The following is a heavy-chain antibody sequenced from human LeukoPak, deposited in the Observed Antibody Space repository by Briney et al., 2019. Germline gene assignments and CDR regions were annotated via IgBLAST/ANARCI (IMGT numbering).Heavy chain of an antibody. CDR3: ASSGSYRFDY. Sequence: PGRSLRLSCEASGFTFRNYGMHWVRQAPGKGLEWVSHITASGTAMFYADSVKGRFTISRDNAKNSLYLQMNSLRDEDTAVYYCASSGSYRFDYWGQGTLVTVSS. CDR2: ITASGTAM. J-gene: IGHJ4*02. CDR1: GFTFRNYG. D-gene: IGHD1-26*01. V-gene: IGHV3-48*02.